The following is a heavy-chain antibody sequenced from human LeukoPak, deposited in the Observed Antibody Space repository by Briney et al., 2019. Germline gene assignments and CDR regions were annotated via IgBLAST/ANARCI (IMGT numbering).Heavy chain of an antibody. D-gene: IGHD3-3*01. Sequence: PGESLRLSCAASGFTFSSYGMHWVRQAPGKGLEWVANIKQDGSEKYYVDSVKGRFTISRDNAKNSLYLQMNSLRAEDTAVYYCAREVKAFWSGYYSAFDIWGQGTMVTVSS. J-gene: IGHJ3*02. CDR1: GFTFSSYG. CDR3: AREVKAFWSGYYSAFDI. V-gene: IGHV3-7*01. CDR2: IKQDGSEK.